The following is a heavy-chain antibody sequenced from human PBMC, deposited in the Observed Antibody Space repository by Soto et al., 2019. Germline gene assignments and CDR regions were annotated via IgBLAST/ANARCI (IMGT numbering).Heavy chain of an antibody. Sequence: QLQLQESGPGLVKPSETLSLTCTVSGGSITSSSYNWGWVSQPPGMGLEWIGSIYFSGSTSYNPSLKSRITISVDTSKNHFSLQLTSVTAADTAVYFCARLQRTVATSETYFDYWGQGTLVTVSS. CDR3: ARLQRTVATSETYFDY. V-gene: IGHV4-39*02. CDR2: IYFSGST. J-gene: IGHJ4*02. D-gene: IGHD6-19*01. CDR1: GGSITSSSYN.